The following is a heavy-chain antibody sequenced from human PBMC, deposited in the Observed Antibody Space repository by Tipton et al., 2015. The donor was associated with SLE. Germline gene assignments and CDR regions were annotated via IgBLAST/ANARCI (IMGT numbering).Heavy chain of an antibody. CDR1: GVTFSRNA. CDR2: ISGSGGST. CDR3: AKDTSYYYDSSGYVDY. D-gene: IGHD3-22*01. Sequence: GSLRLSCAATGVTFSRNAMSWVRQAPGKGLEWVSGISGSGGSTYYADSVKGRFTISRDNSKNTLYLQMDSLRAEDTAVYYCAKDTSYYYDSSGYVDYWGQGTLVTVSS. V-gene: IGHV3-23*01. J-gene: IGHJ4*02.